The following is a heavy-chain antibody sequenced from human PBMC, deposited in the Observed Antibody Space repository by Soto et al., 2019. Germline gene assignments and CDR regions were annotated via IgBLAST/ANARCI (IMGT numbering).Heavy chain of an antibody. CDR3: AKVVATTPYYYYGMDV. V-gene: IGHV1-18*04. D-gene: IGHD5-12*01. J-gene: IGHJ6*02. CDR2: ISAYNGNT. Sequence: ASVKVSCKASGYTFTSYVISWVLQGPGQGLEWMGWISAYNGNTNYAQKLQGRVTMTTDTSTSTAYMELRSLRSDDTAVYYCAKVVATTPYYYYGMDVWGQGTTVTVSS. CDR1: GYTFTSYV.